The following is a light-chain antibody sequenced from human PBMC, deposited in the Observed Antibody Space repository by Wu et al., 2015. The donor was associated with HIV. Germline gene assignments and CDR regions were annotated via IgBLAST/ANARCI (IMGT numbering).Light chain of an antibody. J-gene: IGKJ3*01. CDR3: QQYASYPLT. CDR2: EAS. CDR1: DYYYL. Sequence: VGDKVHHSLXGQSDYYYLVGLVSAGNQEKAPNLLIYEASNLETGVPSRFNGSGSGTEFTLTIISLQPDDSATYYCQQYASYPLTFGPGTKVQIK. V-gene: IGKV1-5*03.